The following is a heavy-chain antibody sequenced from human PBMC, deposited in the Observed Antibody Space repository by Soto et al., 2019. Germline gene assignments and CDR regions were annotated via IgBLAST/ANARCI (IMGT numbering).Heavy chain of an antibody. Sequence: VASVKVSCKASGYTFTSYGISWVRQAPGQGLEWMGWISAYNGNTNYAQKLQGRVTMTTDTSTSTAYMELRSLRSDDTAVYYCARDRFLFIAVADNDAFDIWGQGTMVTVSS. V-gene: IGHV1-18*01. CDR2: ISAYNGNT. D-gene: IGHD6-19*01. CDR1: GYTFTSYG. J-gene: IGHJ3*02. CDR3: ARDRFLFIAVADNDAFDI.